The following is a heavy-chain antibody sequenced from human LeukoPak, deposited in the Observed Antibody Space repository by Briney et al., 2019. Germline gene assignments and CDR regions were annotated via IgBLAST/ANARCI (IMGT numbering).Heavy chain of an antibody. J-gene: IGHJ4*02. Sequence: GGSLRLSCAASGFTFSSYAMSWVRQAPGKGLEWVSAISGSGGSTYYADSAKGRFTISRDNSKNTLYLQMNSLRAEDTAVYYCAKDPRISSGWWGSVNYFDYWGQGTLVTVSS. CDR1: GFTFSSYA. CDR2: ISGSGGST. D-gene: IGHD6-19*01. CDR3: AKDPRISSGWWGSVNYFDY. V-gene: IGHV3-23*01.